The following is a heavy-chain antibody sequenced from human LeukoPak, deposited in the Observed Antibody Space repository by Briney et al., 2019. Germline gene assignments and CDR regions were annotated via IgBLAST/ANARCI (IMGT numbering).Heavy chain of an antibody. CDR1: GFTFSSYW. D-gene: IGHD3-16*02. V-gene: IGHV3-74*01. Sequence: PGGSLRLSCAASGFTFSSYWMHWVRQAPGKGLVWVSRINSDGSSTSYADSVKGRFTISRDNAKITLYLQMNSLRAEDTAVYYCARNLRPMITFGGVIAHHPTVGYWGQGTLVTVSS. J-gene: IGHJ4*02. CDR3: ARNLRPMITFGGVIAHHPTVGY. CDR2: INSDGSST.